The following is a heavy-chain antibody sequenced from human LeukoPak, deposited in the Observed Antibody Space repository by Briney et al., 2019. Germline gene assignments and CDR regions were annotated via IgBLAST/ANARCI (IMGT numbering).Heavy chain of an antibody. D-gene: IGHD6-19*01. Sequence: GGSLRLSCAASGFTFSSYEMNWVRQAPGKGLEWVSYISSSGSTIYYADSVKGRFTISRDNAKNSLYLQMNSLRAEYTAVYYCARENTAGIENWGQGTLVTVSS. CDR3: ARENTAGIEN. CDR2: ISSSGSTI. V-gene: IGHV3-48*03. J-gene: IGHJ4*02. CDR1: GFTFSSYE.